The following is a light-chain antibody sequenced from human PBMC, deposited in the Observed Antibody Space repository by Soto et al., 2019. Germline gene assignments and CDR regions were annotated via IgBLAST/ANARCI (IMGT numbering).Light chain of an antibody. CDR1: ENVRTF. CDR3: QQGYSSAIT. V-gene: IGKV3-11*01. CDR2: GAS. Sequence: EVVLTQSPATLSLSPGERATLSCRASENVRTFVDWYQQKPGQAPRLLIHGASNRATGIPDRFSGSGSGTDFTLTISNLEPEDFATYYCQQGYSSAITFGQGTRLEIK. J-gene: IGKJ5*01.